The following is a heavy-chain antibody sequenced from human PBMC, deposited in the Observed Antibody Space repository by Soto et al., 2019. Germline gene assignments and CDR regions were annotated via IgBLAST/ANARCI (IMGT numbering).Heavy chain of an antibody. V-gene: IGHV1-69*01. Sequence: QVQLVQSGAEVKKPGSSVKVSCKASGGTFSSYAISWVRQAPGQGLEWMGGIIPISDTTNYAQKFQGRVTITADESTSTAYMELSSLRSEDTAVYYCAKYTSGPGGFDCWGQGTLVTVSS. CDR3: AKYTSGPGGFDC. CDR2: IIPISDTT. CDR1: GGTFSSYA. D-gene: IGHD6-19*01. J-gene: IGHJ4*02.